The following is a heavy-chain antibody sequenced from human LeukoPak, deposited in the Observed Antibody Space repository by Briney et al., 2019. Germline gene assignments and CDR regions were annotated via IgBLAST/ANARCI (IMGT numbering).Heavy chain of an antibody. V-gene: IGHV3-30-3*01. Sequence: GGSLRLSCAVSGFTLRSYAIHWVRQAPGKGLQWVAFISYDAAVKYYADSVRGRFTVSRDNSKNTLSQQMNSLRPEDTAVYYCARDFSTWYSIDYWGRGTLVTVSS. CDR3: ARDFSTWYSIDY. CDR1: GFTLRSYA. J-gene: IGHJ4*02. CDR2: ISYDAAVK. D-gene: IGHD2-15*01.